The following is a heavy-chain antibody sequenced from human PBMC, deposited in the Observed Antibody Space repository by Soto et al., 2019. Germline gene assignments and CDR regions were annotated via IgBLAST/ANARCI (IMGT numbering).Heavy chain of an antibody. CDR3: ASVTRTCISTSCYRYYYGMDV. J-gene: IGHJ6*02. CDR2: IYYSGST. CDR1: GGSVSSGSYY. V-gene: IGHV4-61*01. Sequence: QVQLQESGPGLVKPSETLSLTCTVSGGSVSSGSYYWSWIRQPPGKGLEWIGYIYYSGSTNYNPSLRRRSTIPVDTSKNQSSLKLSSVTAADTAVYYWASVTRTCISTSCYRYYYGMDVWGQGTTVTVSS. D-gene: IGHD2-2*02.